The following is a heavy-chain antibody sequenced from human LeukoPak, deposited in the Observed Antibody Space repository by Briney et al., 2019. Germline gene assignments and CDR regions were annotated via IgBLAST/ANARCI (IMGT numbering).Heavy chain of an antibody. J-gene: IGHJ4*02. V-gene: IGHV1-18*01. CDR1: GYESTGHTFPKYG. D-gene: IGHD4-23*01. CDR2: ISVRDGDT. Sequence: ASVKVSCKVSGYESTGHTFPKYGINWIRQAPGQGLEWMGWISVRDGDTNYAQNIQDRVTMTTDTPTRTFYMEVRSLRSDDTAVYYCARLKFGVNSSDKWGQGTLVTVSS. CDR3: ARLKFGVNSSDK.